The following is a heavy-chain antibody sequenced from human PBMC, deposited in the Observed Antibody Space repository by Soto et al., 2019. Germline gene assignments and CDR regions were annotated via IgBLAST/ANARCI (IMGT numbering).Heavy chain of an antibody. CDR2: MNPINGAT. CDR1: GYDFTAYD. D-gene: IGHD6-13*01. CDR3: GRGPSPRAPAGGTPYYYAMDV. V-gene: IGHV1-8*02. Sequence: ASVKVSCKASGYDFTAYDINWVRQASGQGLEWMGWMNPINGATGTARRFQGRVSMTRNTATGTAYLELTSLRSDDTAVYYCGRGPSPRAPAGGTPYYYAMDVWGQGTTVTVSS. J-gene: IGHJ6*02.